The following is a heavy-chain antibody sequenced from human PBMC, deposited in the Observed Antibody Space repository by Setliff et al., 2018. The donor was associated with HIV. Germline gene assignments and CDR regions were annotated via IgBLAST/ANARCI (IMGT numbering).Heavy chain of an antibody. CDR1: GGSIKSSSYY. V-gene: IGHV4-39*01. CDR2: IYYSGST. CDR3: ARLTLYSSSWYGTRDYFDY. D-gene: IGHD6-13*01. J-gene: IGHJ4*02. Sequence: SETLSLTCTVSGGSIKSSSYYWGWIRQPPGKGLEWIGSIYYSGSTYYNPSLKRRVTISVDTSKNQFSLKLSSVTVADTAVYYCARLTLYSSSWYGTRDYFDYWGQGTLVTVSS.